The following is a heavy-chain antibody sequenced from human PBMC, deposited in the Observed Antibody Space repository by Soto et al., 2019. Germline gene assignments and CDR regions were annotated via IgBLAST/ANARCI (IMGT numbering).Heavy chain of an antibody. CDR3: ARDWTHHDNTGPGDY. J-gene: IGHJ4*02. CDR2: INAGNGDT. V-gene: IGHV1-3*01. Sequence: ASVKVSCKASGYTFTSYPMHWVRQAPGQRLEWMGWINAGNGDTKYSQKFQGRVTITRDTSASTAYVELSSLRSEDTAVYYCARDWTHHDNTGPGDYWGQGTLVTVSS. D-gene: IGHD3-22*01. CDR1: GYTFTSYP.